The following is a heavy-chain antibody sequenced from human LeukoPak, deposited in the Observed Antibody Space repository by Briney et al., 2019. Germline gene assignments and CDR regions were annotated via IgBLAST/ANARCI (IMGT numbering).Heavy chain of an antibody. V-gene: IGHV3-23*01. CDR2: ISGSGGST. J-gene: IGHJ4*02. CDR1: EFPFSTNA. CDR3: AKTLITMIVVGITPYYFDY. Sequence: GGSWSLSCEPPEFPFSTNALGGSRKAPGKGLRWFSAISGSGGSTYYADSVKGRFTISRDNSKNTLYLQMNSLRAEDTAVYYCAKTLITMIVVGITPYYFDYWGQGTLVTVSS. D-gene: IGHD3-22*01.